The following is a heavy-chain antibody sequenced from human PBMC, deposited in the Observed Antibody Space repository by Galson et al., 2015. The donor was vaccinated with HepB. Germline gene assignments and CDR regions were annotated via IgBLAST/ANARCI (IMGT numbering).Heavy chain of an antibody. V-gene: IGHV3-30*18. CDR2: ISYDGNNK. CDR3: AKDIFSGYAWAAGTFDS. Sequence: SLRLSCAASGFTFNNYGMHWVRQAPGRGLEWVAVISYDGNNKYYADSVKGRFSISRDNSRNTLYLQMNSLRAEDTAVYYCAKDIFSGYAWAAGTFDSWGQGTLVTGSS. J-gene: IGHJ4*02. D-gene: IGHD5-12*01. CDR1: GFTFNNYG.